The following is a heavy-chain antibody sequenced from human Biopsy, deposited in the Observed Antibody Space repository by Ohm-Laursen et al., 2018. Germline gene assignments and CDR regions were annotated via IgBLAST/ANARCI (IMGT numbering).Heavy chain of an antibody. Sequence: SETLSLTCTVSGDSISSYYWSWIRQPPGKGREGMGYSFYLGSTDYNPSLQSRVTISVDTSKNHFSLRLRSVTPADTAIYYCARDRGYYSDRTVPGYFDLWGRGTLVTVSS. CDR2: SFYLGST. D-gene: IGHD3-22*01. CDR3: ARDRGYYSDRTVPGYFDL. V-gene: IGHV4-59*01. J-gene: IGHJ2*01. CDR1: GDSISSYY.